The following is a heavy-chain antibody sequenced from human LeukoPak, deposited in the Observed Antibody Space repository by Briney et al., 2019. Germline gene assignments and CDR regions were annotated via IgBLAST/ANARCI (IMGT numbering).Heavy chain of an antibody. CDR3: ARALYDFWSGIYYYYYGMDV. V-gene: IGHV3-7*03. J-gene: IGHJ6*02. CDR1: GFTFSSYW. CDR2: IKQDGSEK. Sequence: PGGSLRLSCAASGFTFSSYWMSWVRQAPGKGPEWVANIKQDGSEKYYVDSVKGRFTISRDNAKNSLYLQMNSLRAEDTAVYYCARALYDFWSGIYYYYYGMDVWGQGTTVTVSS. D-gene: IGHD3-3*01.